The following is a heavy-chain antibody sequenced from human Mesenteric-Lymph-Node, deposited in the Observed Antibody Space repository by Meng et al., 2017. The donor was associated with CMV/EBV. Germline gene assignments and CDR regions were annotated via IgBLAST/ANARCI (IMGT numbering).Heavy chain of an antibody. J-gene: IGHJ4*02. D-gene: IGHD3-3*01. CDR3: SGYDFWGGYLRGTDY. V-gene: IGHV3-49*04. CDR2: IRSKVYSETT. Sequence: GESLKISCTASGFTFGDYAMSWVRQAPGKGLEWVGFIRSKVYSETTDYAASVEGRFTISRDDSRSIAYLQMNSLKTEDTAVYYCSGYDFWGGYLRGTDYWGQGTLVTVSS. CDR1: GFTFGDYA.